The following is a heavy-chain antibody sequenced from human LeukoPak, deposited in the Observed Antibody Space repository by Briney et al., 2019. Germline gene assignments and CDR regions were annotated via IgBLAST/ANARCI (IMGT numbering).Heavy chain of an antibody. CDR1: GDSINSGDYY. D-gene: IGHD6-13*01. V-gene: IGHV4-61*02. CDR2: IYTGGST. Sequence: SQTLSPTCTVSGDSINSGDYYWFWIRQPAGKGLEWIGRIYTGGSTNYNPSLKSRVTISVDTSKNQFSLKLTSVTAADTAFYYCARHPARGQQGYAFDIWGQGTMVTVSS. CDR3: ARHPARGQQGYAFDI. J-gene: IGHJ3*02.